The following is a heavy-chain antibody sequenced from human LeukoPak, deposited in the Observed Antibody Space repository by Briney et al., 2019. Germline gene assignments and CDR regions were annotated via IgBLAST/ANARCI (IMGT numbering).Heavy chain of an antibody. J-gene: IGHJ4*02. V-gene: IGHV4-59*01. CDR2: IYYSGST. D-gene: IGHD3-22*01. Sequence: KPSETLSLTCTVSGGSISSYYWSWIRQPPGKGLEWNGYIYYSGSTNYNPSLKSRVTISVDTSKNQFSLKLSSVTAADTAVYYCARVGYYYDSSGYYRYFDYWGQGTLVTVSS. CDR1: GGSISSYY. CDR3: ARVGYYYDSSGYYRYFDY.